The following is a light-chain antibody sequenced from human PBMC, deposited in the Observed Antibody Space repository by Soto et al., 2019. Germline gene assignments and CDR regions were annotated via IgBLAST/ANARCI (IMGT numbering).Light chain of an antibody. CDR2: EDN. CDR1: GGSIATNF. V-gene: IGLV6-57*03. J-gene: IGLJ2*01. CDR3: QSYDNSNVV. Sequence: NFMLTQPHSVSESPGKTVTISCTRSGGSIATNFVQWYQQRPGSAPTTVIYEDNQRSSGVPDRFSGSLDASSNSASLTISGLRTEDVADYYCQSYDNSNVVFGGGTKLTVL.